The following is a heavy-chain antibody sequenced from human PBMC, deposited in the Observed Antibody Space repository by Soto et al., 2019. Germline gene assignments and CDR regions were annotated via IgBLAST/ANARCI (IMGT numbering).Heavy chain of an antibody. V-gene: IGHV2-70*11. CDR1: GFSLSTSGMC. Sequence: SGPTLVNPTQTLTLTCTFSGFSLSTSGMCVSWIRQPPGKALEWLARIDWDDDKYYSTSLKTRLTISKDTSKNQVVLTMTNMDPVDTATYYCARTNRYSSGWPNPHFDYWGQGTLVTVSS. CDR3: ARTNRYSSGWPNPHFDY. J-gene: IGHJ4*02. D-gene: IGHD6-19*01. CDR2: IDWDDDK.